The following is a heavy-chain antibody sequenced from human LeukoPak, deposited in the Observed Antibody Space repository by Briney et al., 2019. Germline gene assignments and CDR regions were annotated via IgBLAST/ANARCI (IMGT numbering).Heavy chain of an antibody. V-gene: IGHV3-7*01. CDR2: IKQDGSEK. J-gene: IGHJ4*02. Sequence: GGSLRLSCAASGFTFSSYWMSWVRQAPGKGLEWVANIKQDGSEKYYVDSVKGRFTISRDNAKNSLYLQMNSLRAEDTAVYYCARGQAYYDFWSGTLIDYWGQGTLVTVSS. CDR1: GFTFSSYW. D-gene: IGHD3-3*01. CDR3: ARGQAYYDFWSGTLIDY.